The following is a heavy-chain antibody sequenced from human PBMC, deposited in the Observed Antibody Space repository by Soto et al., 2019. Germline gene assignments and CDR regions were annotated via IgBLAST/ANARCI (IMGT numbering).Heavy chain of an antibody. CDR1: GFNIITNY. CDR3: ATSVVVVGGSPVDY. CDR2: IYSGGST. V-gene: IGHV3-66*01. D-gene: IGHD2-15*01. J-gene: IGHJ4*02. Sequence: PGGSLRLSCEFSGFNIITNYMSWVRQAPGKGLEWVSVIYSGGSTYYADSVKGRLTISRDKSRNTVYLQMNSLRAEDTAVYYCATSVVVVGGSPVDYWGQGSLVTVSS.